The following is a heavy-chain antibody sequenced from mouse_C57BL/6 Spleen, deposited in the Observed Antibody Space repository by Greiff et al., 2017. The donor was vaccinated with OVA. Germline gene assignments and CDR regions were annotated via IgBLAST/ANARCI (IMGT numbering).Heavy chain of an antibody. D-gene: IGHD2-3*01. CDR3: ARDGYCGAMDY. CDR1: GYSITSGYY. J-gene: IGHJ4*01. CDR2: LPYDGSN. Sequence: EVKLVESGPGLVKPSPSLSLTCSVTGYSITSGYYWNWIRQFPGNKLEWVGYLPYDGSNNYNPSLKNRISITRDTSKNKFFLKLNSVTTEDTATYYCARDGYCGAMDYWGQGTSVTVSS. V-gene: IGHV3-6*01.